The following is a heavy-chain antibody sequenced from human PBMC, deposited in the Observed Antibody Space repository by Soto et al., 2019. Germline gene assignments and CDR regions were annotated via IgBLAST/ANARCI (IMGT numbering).Heavy chain of an antibody. J-gene: IGHJ4*02. V-gene: IGHV3-23*01. CDR1: GFTFSTYA. D-gene: IGHD2-2*01. CDR3: AKDKGGRYCSRTSCLYSFDY. Sequence: EVQLLESGGGLVQPGGSLRLSCTASGFTFSTYAMSWVRQAPGKGLEWVSTISDSGSTYYADSVKGRFTISRDNSKNTLDLEMNSPRAEDTAVYYCAKDKGGRYCSRTSCLYSFDYWGQGTLVTVSS. CDR2: ISDSGST.